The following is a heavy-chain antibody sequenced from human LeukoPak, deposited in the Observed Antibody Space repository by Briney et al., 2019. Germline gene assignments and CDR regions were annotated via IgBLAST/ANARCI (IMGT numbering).Heavy chain of an antibody. V-gene: IGHV3-23*01. CDR2: ISGSGGST. CDR1: GFTFSSYA. J-gene: IGHJ4*02. Sequence: PGGSLRLSCAAFGFTFSSYAMSWVRQTPGKGLEWVSAISGSGGSTYYADSVKGRFTISRDNSKSTLYLQMNSLRAEDTAVYYCAKSPMKDYVFDCWGQGTLVTVSS. CDR3: AKSPMKDYVFDC. D-gene: IGHD4-17*01.